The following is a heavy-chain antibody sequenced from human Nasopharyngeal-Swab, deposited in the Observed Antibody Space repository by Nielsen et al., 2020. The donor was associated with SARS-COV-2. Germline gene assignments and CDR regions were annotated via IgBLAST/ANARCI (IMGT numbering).Heavy chain of an antibody. V-gene: IGHV3-53*01. CDR2: IYSGGST. Sequence: GESLKISCEASGFTVSSNYMSWVRQAPGKGLEWVSVIYSGGSTYYADSVKGRFTISRDKSKNTLYLQMNSLRAEDTAVYYCATKRSGWFGADFWGQGTLVTVSS. CDR1: GFTVSSNY. CDR3: ATKRSGWFGADF. D-gene: IGHD3-10*01. J-gene: IGHJ4*02.